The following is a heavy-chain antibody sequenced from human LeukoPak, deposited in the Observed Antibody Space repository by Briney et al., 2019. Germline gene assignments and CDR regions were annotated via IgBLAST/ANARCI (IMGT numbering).Heavy chain of an antibody. D-gene: IGHD6-13*01. J-gene: IGHJ6*02. V-gene: IGHV4-59*01. CDR2: IYYSGST. CDR1: GGSISSNY. Sequence: PSETLSLTCTVSGGSISSNYWNWIRQPPGKGLEWIGYIYYSGSTNYNPSLKSRVTISVDTSKNQFSLKLSSVTAADTAVYYCARDAAAATTFRMDVWGQGTTVTVSS. CDR3: ARDAAAATTFRMDV.